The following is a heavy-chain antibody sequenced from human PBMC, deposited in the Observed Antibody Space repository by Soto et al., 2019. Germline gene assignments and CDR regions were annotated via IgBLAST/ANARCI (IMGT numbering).Heavy chain of an antibody. V-gene: IGHV4-39*01. CDR2: ISYSGST. CDR3: ARQRAGYCSRATGLVPTEVVGYYFDF. Sequence: ASETLSLTCTVSRGSISRSSYFLAWIRQPLGKGLEWIGTISYSGSTYYNPSLKSRVTISVDTSKNRLSLKLNSVTAADSAVYYCARQRAGYCSRATGLVPTEVVGYYFDFWVQGTLGTVSS. D-gene: IGHD2-2*01. J-gene: IGHJ4*02. CDR1: RGSISRSSYF.